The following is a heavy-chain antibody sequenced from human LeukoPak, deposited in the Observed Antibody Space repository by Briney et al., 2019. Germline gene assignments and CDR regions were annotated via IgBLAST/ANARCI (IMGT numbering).Heavy chain of an antibody. J-gene: IGHJ5*02. CDR3: ARDLSKLTMVRGVWFDP. Sequence: GASVKVSCKASGYTFTSYGISWVRRAPGQGGEWMGWTSAYNGNTNNAQKLQGRVTMTTDTSTSTAYMELRSLRSDDTAVFYCARDLSKLTMVRGVWFDPWGQGTLVTVSS. CDR2: TSAYNGNT. D-gene: IGHD3-10*01. V-gene: IGHV1-18*01. CDR1: GYTFTSYG.